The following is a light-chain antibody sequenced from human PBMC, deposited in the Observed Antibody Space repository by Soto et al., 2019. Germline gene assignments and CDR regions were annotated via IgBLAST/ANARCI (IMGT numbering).Light chain of an antibody. CDR1: RSDVGSYNS. J-gene: IGLJ2*01. Sequence: ALTHPASVSGSPGQSITISCTGTRSDVGSYNSIAWYQQHPGKAPRVVIFEVTKRPSGISDRFSGSKSGYTASLRISGLQAEDEADYFCLSYAGNSIWLFGGGTKVTVL. CDR3: LSYAGNSIWL. V-gene: IGLV2-23*02. CDR2: EVT.